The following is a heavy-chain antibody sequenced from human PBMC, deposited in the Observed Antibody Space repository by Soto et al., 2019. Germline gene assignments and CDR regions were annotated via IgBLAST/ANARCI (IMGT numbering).Heavy chain of an antibody. V-gene: IGHV4-38-2*01. D-gene: IGHD3-3*02. J-gene: IGHJ4*02. CDR1: GYSISSGYY. CDR3: ASILGGLFDY. Sequence: SETLSLTCAVSGYSISSGYYWGWIRQPPGKGLEWIGSIYHSGSTYYNPSLKSRVTISVDTSKNQFSLKLSSVTAADTAVYYCASILGGLFDYWGQGTLVTVS. CDR2: IYHSGST.